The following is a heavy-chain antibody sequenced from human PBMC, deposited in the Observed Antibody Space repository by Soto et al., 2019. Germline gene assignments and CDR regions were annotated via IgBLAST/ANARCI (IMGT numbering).Heavy chain of an antibody. CDR1: GFTFSSYS. D-gene: IGHD2-2*01. V-gene: IGHV3-48*01. CDR2: ISSSSSTI. J-gene: IGHJ6*03. Sequence: GGSLRLSCAASGFTFSSYSMNWVRQAPGKGLEWVSYISSSSSTIYYADSVKGRFTISRDNAKNSLYLQMNSLRAEDTAVYYCARDQAYQPTNRYYYYYYYMDVWGKGTTVTVSS. CDR3: ARDQAYQPTNRYYYYYYYMDV.